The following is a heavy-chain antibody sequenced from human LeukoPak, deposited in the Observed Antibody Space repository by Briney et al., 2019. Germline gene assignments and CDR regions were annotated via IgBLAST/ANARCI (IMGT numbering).Heavy chain of an antibody. CDR3: AKAGLTYYFDY. D-gene: IGHD3/OR15-3a*01. CDR2: ISYDGSNK. CDR1: GFTFSSYG. Sequence: GGSLRLSCAASGFTFSSYGMHWVRQAPGKGLEWVAVISYDGSNKYYADSVKGRFTISRDNSKNTLYLQMNSLRAEDTAVYYCAKAGLTYYFDYWGQGTQVTVSS. V-gene: IGHV3-30*18. J-gene: IGHJ4*02.